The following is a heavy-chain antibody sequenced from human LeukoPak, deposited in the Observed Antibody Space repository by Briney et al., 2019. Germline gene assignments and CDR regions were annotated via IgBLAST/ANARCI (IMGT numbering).Heavy chain of an antibody. CDR2: ISASGGSA. J-gene: IGHJ3*01. CDR3: AKAGSYSDISVYPLASFDL. Sequence: GGSLRLSCAASGFTFSNSDMNWVRQAPGKGLEWVSFISASGGSAHYADSVRGRFTISRDNSKNTLYLQMNSLRAEDTAVYYCAKAGSYSDISVYPLASFDLWGQGTMVTVSS. D-gene: IGHD3-22*01. CDR1: GFTFSNSD. V-gene: IGHV3-23*01.